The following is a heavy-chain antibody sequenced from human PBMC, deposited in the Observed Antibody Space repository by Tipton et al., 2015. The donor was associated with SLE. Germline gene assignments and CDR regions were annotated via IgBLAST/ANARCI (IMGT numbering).Heavy chain of an antibody. Sequence: TLSLTCTVSNGSISSHYWSWIRQPPGKGLEWIGEINHSGSTNYNPSLKSRVTISVDTSKNQFSLKLSSVTAADTAVYYCARRDDFWSGSDYWGQGTLVTVSS. J-gene: IGHJ4*02. V-gene: IGHV4-59*08. D-gene: IGHD3-3*01. CDR1: NGSISSHY. CDR3: ARRDDFWSGSDY. CDR2: INHSGST.